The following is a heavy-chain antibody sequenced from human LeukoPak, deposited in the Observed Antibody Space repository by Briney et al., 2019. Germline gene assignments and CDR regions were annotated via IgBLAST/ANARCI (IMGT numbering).Heavy chain of an antibody. Sequence: ASVKVSCKASGYTFTRYYMHWVRQDPGQGLEWMGFINPSGGSTSYAQRFQGRVTMTRDTSTSTVYMELSSLRSEDTAVYYCARNDASGLDYWGQGTLVTVSS. CDR1: GYTFTRYY. CDR2: INPSGGST. CDR3: ARNDASGLDY. J-gene: IGHJ4*02. D-gene: IGHD3-10*01. V-gene: IGHV1-46*03.